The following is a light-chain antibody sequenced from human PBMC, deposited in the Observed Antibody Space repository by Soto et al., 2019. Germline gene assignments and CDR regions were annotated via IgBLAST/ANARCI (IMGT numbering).Light chain of an antibody. J-gene: IGLJ1*01. V-gene: IGLV2-8*01. Sequence: QSALTQAPSASGSPGQSGTISCTGSSSDIGGYNSVSWYQQHPGKDPKVMIYDVTKRPSGVPDRFSGSKSGNTASLTVSPLQAEDEADYYCGSFTDGNNLVFGTGTKLTVL. CDR3: GSFTDGNNLV. CDR1: SSDIGGYNS. CDR2: DVT.